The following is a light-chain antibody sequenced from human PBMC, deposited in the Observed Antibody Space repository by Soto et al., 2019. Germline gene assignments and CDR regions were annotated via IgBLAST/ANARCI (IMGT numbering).Light chain of an antibody. J-gene: IGLJ1*01. CDR3: SSYTSRSTL. CDR2: AVT. V-gene: IGLV2-14*01. Sequence: QSVLTQPSSLSGSPGQSITISCTGTSSDVGGYNYVSWYQQHPGKAPKLMIYAVTDRPSGVSSRFSGSKSGNTASLTISGLQAEDEADYYCSSYTSRSTLFRTRTKVTVL. CDR1: SSDVGGYNY.